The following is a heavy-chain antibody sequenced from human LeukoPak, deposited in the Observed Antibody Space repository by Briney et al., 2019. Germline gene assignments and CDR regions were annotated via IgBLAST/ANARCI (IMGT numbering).Heavy chain of an antibody. CDR3: ARRGTSSSWAHFDY. V-gene: IGHV3-7*05. Sequence: PGGSLRLSCAVSGFTFSSYWMTWVRQAPGKGLEWVAKIKQDGSEKYYVDSVKGRFTISRDNARNSVYLQMNSLGAEDTAVYYCARRGTSSSWAHFDYWGRGTLVTVSS. D-gene: IGHD6-13*01. CDR2: IKQDGSEK. CDR1: GFTFSSYW. J-gene: IGHJ4*02.